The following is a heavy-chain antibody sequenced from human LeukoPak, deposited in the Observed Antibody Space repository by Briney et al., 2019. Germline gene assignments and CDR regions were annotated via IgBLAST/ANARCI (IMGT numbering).Heavy chain of an antibody. CDR1: GGSISSYY. CDR2: IYTSGSP. V-gene: IGHV4-4*07. CDR3: ARGHVFRFYGSGSYCSRTNWFDP. J-gene: IGHJ5*02. D-gene: IGHD3-10*01. Sequence: ASETLSLTCTVSGGSISSYYWSWIRQPAGKGLEWIGRIYTSGSPNYNPSLKSRVTMSVDTSKNQFSLKLSSVTAADTAVYYCARGHVFRFYGSGSYCSRTNWFDPWGQGTLVTVSS.